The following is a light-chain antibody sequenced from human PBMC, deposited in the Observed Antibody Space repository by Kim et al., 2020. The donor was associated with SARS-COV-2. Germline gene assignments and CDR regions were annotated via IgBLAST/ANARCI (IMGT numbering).Light chain of an antibody. CDR2: AAS. J-gene: IGKJ4*01. CDR1: QSISSH. CDR3: HQYENYPLT. V-gene: IGKV1-8*01. Sequence: VSTGDTPTTPCRASQSISSHLPWYQQKPGQAPKVLISAASTLQSGVPSRFSGSGSGTDYTLTISYLQSEDFGSYYCHQYENYPLTFGGGTKVDIK.